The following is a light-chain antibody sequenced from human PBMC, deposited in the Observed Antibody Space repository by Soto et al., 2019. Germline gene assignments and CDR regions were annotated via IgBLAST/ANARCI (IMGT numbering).Light chain of an antibody. CDR3: SSNTSSSTMV. CDR2: DVS. Sequence: QSVLTQPASVSGSPGQSITISCTGTSSDVGGYNYVSWYQQHPGKAPKLMIYDVSNRPSGVSNRFSGSKSGNTASLTISGLQAEDEADYYCSSNTSSSTMVFGGGTK. CDR1: SSDVGGYNY. J-gene: IGLJ2*01. V-gene: IGLV2-14*01.